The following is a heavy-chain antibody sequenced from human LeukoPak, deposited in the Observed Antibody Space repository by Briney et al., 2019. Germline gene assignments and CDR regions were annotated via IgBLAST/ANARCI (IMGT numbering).Heavy chain of an antibody. V-gene: IGHV3-33*01. CDR3: ARDPKRYYFDY. Sequence: GGSLRLSCAASGFSFSTYGMHWVRQAPGKGLEWVAVTWYDGSNKYYADSVKGRFIISRGSSKNTLYLQMNSLRAEDTAVYYCARDPKRYYFDYWGQGTLVTVSS. J-gene: IGHJ4*02. CDR1: GFSFSTYG. D-gene: IGHD5-24*01. CDR2: TWYDGSNK.